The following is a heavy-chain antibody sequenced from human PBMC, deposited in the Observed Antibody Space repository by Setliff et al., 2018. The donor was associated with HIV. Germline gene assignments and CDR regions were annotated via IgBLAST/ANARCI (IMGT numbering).Heavy chain of an antibody. V-gene: IGHV4-59*01. J-gene: IGHJ3*02. Sequence: SETLSLTCTVSGDSINYKYWSWIRQPPGKGLEWVGYIHYSGSTKYNSSLKRRVTMSIDTSKNQFSLKLSSATAADTAIYYCARVDRVESAFDIWGQGAMVTVSS. D-gene: IGHD2-15*01. CDR3: ARVDRVESAFDI. CDR2: IHYSGST. CDR1: GDSINYKY.